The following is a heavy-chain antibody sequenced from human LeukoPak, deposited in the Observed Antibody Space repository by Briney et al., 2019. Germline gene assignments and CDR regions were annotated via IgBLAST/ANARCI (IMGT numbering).Heavy chain of an antibody. Sequence: QPGGSQRLSCAASGFTFSSYWMHWVRHAPGKGLVWVSRIYSDGSSTNYADSVKGRFTVSRDNAKNTLYLQMNSLRAEDTAVYYCAREWGRGYSYDHWGQGTPVIVSS. V-gene: IGHV3-74*01. D-gene: IGHD5-18*01. CDR3: AREWGRGYSYDH. CDR1: GFTFSSYW. CDR2: IYSDGSST. J-gene: IGHJ4*02.